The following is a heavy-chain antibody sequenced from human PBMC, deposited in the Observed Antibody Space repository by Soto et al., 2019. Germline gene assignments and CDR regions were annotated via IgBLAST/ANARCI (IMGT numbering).Heavy chain of an antibody. J-gene: IGHJ6*02. V-gene: IGHV3-21*01. D-gene: IGHD3-16*01. CDR1: GFTFSSYS. CDR2: ISSSSSYI. Sequence: GGSLRLSCAASGFTFSSYSMNWVRQAPGKGLEWVSSISSSSSYIYYADSVKGRFTISRDNAKNSLYLQMNSLRAEDTAVYYCARGSVPGEHYYYYGMDVWGQGTTVTVSS. CDR3: ARGSVPGEHYYYYGMDV.